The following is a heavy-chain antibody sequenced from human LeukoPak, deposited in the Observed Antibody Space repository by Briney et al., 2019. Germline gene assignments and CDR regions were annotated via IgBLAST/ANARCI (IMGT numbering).Heavy chain of an antibody. V-gene: IGHV3-43*01. D-gene: IGHD3-10*01. J-gene: IGHJ3*02. CDR1: GFTFDDYT. Sequence: PGGSLRLSCAASGFTFDDYTMHWVRQAPGKGLEWVSLISWDGGSTYYADSVKGRFTISRDNSKNSLYLQMNSLRTEDTALYYCARDPGLVRDDAFDIWGQGTMVTVSS. CDR2: ISWDGGST. CDR3: ARDPGLVRDDAFDI.